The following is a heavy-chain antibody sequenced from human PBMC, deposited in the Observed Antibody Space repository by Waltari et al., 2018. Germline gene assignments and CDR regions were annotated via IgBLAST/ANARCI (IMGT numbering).Heavy chain of an antibody. J-gene: IGHJ5*02. CDR3: AREYYGSGSYKWFDP. D-gene: IGHD3-10*01. CDR1: GYTFTGYY. Sequence: QVQLVQSGAEVKKPGASVKVSCKASGYTFTGYYMHWVRQAPGQGLEWMGWINPNRGGTNYAQTFQGRVTMTRDTSISTAYMELSRLRSDDTAVYYCAREYYGSGSYKWFDPWGQGTLVTVSS. CDR2: INPNRGGT. V-gene: IGHV1-2*02.